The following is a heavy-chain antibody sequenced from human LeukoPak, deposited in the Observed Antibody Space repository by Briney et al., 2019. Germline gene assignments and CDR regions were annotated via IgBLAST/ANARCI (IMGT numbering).Heavy chain of an antibody. CDR1: GGTFSSYA. J-gene: IGHJ4*02. CDR3: ARGLTAMVTLGFDY. V-gene: IGHV1-69*01. Sequence: SVKVSCKASGGTFSSYAISWVRQAPGQGLEWMGGIIPIFGTANYAQKFQGRVTITADESTSTAYMELSSLRSEDTAVYYCARGLTAMVTLGFDYWGQGTLVTVSS. D-gene: IGHD5-18*01. CDR2: IIPIFGTA.